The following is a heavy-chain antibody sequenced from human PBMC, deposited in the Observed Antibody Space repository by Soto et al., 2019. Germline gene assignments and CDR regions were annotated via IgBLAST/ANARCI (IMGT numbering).Heavy chain of an antibody. D-gene: IGHD2-15*01. CDR3: AKDPLAVVVVAANPLLYYFDY. CDR2: ISGSGGST. V-gene: IGHV3-23*01. Sequence: GGSLRLSCAASGFTFSSYAMSWVRQAPGKGLEWVSAISGSGGSTYYADSVKGRFTISRDNSKNTLYLQMNSLRAEDTAVYYCAKDPLAVVVVAANPLLYYFDYWGQGTLVTVSS. CDR1: GFTFSSYA. J-gene: IGHJ4*02.